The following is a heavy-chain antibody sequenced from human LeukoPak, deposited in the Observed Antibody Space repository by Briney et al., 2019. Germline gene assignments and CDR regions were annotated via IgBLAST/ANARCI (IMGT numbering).Heavy chain of an antibody. CDR2: ISNGKT. Sequence: GGSLRLSCAASGFPFSSHAMSWVRQPAGKGLEWVAAISNGKTYYADSVRGRFAISRDDSTNTVYLHMNSLRDEDTALYHCVREAGYCAPVCVKTNWFDPWGQGTLVTVSS. J-gene: IGHJ5*02. D-gene: IGHD2-15*01. CDR1: GFPFSSHA. V-gene: IGHV3-23*01. CDR3: VREAGYCAPVCVKTNWFDP.